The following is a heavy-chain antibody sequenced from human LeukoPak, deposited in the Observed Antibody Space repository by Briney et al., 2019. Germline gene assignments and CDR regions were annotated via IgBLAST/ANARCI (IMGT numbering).Heavy chain of an antibody. CDR3: ARNGDGGAYYFDY. CDR1: GFTFSSYG. V-gene: IGHV3-33*01. Sequence: GGSLRLSCAASGFTFSSYGMHWVRQAPGKGLEWVAVIWYDGSNKYYADSVKGRFTISRDNSKNTLYLQMSSLRAEDTAVYYCARNGDGGAYYFDYWGQGTLVTVSS. J-gene: IGHJ4*02. CDR2: IWYDGSNK. D-gene: IGHD4-17*01.